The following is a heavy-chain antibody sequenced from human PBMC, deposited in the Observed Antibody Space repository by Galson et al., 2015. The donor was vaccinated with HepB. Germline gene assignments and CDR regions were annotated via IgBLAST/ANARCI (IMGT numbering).Heavy chain of an antibody. CDR3: AYSSSWSHHDY. J-gene: IGHJ4*02. Sequence: LSLSCAASGFTVRSNYMSWVRQAPGKGLEWVSVIFSGGSTYYADSVKGRFTISRHSSKNTLYLQMNSLRAEDTAVYYCAYSSSWSHHDYWGQGTLVPVSS. CDR1: GFTVRSNY. V-gene: IGHV3-53*04. CDR2: IFSGGST. D-gene: IGHD6-13*01.